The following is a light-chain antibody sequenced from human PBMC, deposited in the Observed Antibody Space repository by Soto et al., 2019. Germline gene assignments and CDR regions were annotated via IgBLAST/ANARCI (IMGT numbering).Light chain of an antibody. CDR2: ETY. CDR1: QSVRNNY. Sequence: ILLTQSPDTLSLSPGERVTLSCRASQSVRNNYLAWYQQKPGQAPRLLIYETYRRATGIPDRFSGSGSGIDFTLTISRLEPEDFAVYLCQQYGGSSRTFGLGTKV. CDR3: QQYGGSSRT. J-gene: IGKJ1*01. V-gene: IGKV3-20*01.